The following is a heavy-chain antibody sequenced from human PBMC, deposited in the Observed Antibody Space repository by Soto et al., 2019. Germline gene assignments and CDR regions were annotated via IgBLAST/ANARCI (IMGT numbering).Heavy chain of an antibody. D-gene: IGHD1-1*01. J-gene: IGHJ4*02. CDR3: ARHRRETGTYAQPLDY. CDR1: GGSISSTSYY. V-gene: IGHV4-39*01. CDR2: ISYGGST. Sequence: SETLSLTCTVSGGSISSTSYYWGWVRQPPEKGLEWIGAISYGGSTYHNPSLRSRVTIFVDTSKSQFSLDLTSVTAADTAVYYCARHRRETGTYAQPLDYWGQGTLVTVSS.